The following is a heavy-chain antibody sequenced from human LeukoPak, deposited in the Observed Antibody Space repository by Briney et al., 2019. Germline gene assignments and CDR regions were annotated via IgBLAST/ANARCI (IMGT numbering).Heavy chain of an antibody. J-gene: IGHJ6*02. CDR3: ARGPIYCSSTSCYTSNYYYGMDV. CDR1: GYTFTSYD. V-gene: IGHV1-8*01. CDR2: MNPNSGNT. Sequence: ASVKVSCKASGYTFTSYDINWVRQATGQGLGWMGWMNPNSGNTGYAQKFQGRVTMTRNTSISTAYMELSSLRSEDTAVYYCARGPIYCSSTSCYTSNYYYGMDVWGQGTTVTVSS. D-gene: IGHD2-2*02.